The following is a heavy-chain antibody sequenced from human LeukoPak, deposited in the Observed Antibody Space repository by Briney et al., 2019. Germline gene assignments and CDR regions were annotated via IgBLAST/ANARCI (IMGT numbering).Heavy chain of an antibody. J-gene: IGHJ4*02. CDR3: AKDLEMAFYRRVLFDY. CDR1: GFTFSSYG. Sequence: PGRSLRLSCAASGFTFSSYGMHWVRQAPGKGLEWVAVISYDGSNKYYADSVKGRFTISRDNSKNTLYLQMNSLRAEDTAVYYCAKDLEMAFYRRVLFDYWGQGTLVTVSS. V-gene: IGHV3-30*18. D-gene: IGHD5-24*01. CDR2: ISYDGSNK.